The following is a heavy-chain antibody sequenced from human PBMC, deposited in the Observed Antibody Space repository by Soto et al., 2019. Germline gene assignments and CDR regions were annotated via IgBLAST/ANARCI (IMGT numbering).Heavy chain of an antibody. J-gene: IGHJ5*02. CDR3: ARVIPGSEAWFDP. CDR1: GNTFTNFG. D-gene: IGHD2-2*01. V-gene: IGHV1-18*01. Sequence: QGKLVQSGAEVKKPGASVKASCTASGNTFTNFGVTWVRQAPGQGLEWMGWISAYTDDPNYAQKFQGRVTMTIDTSTSTAYLDLRSLTSDDTAVYYCARVIPGSEAWFDPWGQGTLVTVSS. CDR2: ISAYTDDP.